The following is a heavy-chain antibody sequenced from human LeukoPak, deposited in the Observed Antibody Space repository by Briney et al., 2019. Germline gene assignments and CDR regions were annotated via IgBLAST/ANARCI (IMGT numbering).Heavy chain of an antibody. CDR3: AKGYSYSFDY. J-gene: IGHJ4*02. CDR2: IRYAGSNK. V-gene: IGHV3-30*02. CDR1: GFTFSGSA. Sequence: GGSLRLSCAASGFTFSGSAMHWVRQAPGKGLEWVAFIRYAGSNKFFADSVKGRFTISRDNSKNTLFLQMSSLRPEDTAVYYCAKGYSYSFDYWGQGTLVAVSS. D-gene: IGHD2-21*01.